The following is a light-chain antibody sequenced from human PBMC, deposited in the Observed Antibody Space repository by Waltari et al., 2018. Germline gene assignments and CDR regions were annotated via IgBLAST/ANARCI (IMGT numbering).Light chain of an antibody. Sequence: QSALTQPASVSGSPGQSITLSCPGTSSDVGTYNYVSWYQQHPGKAPKLMIFDVSNRPSGVSNRFSASKSGNTASLTISGLQAEDEADYYCSSYTGSNTYVFGSGTKVTVL. CDR1: SSDVGTYNY. V-gene: IGLV2-14*03. CDR2: DVS. J-gene: IGLJ1*01. CDR3: SSYTGSNTYV.